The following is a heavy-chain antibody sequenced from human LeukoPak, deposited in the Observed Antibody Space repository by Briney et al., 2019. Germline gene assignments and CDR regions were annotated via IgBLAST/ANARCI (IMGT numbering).Heavy chain of an antibody. Sequence: PSETLSLTCTVSGDSLSSGNFYWTWIRQPPGKGLEWIGYIYYSGSTNYNPSLKSRVTISVDTSKNQFSLKLSSVTAADTAVYYCAGTYYYDSSGYYHYSLWGQGTLVTVSS. V-gene: IGHV4-61*01. J-gene: IGHJ4*02. CDR3: AGTYYYDSSGYYHYSL. CDR2: IYYSGST. D-gene: IGHD3-22*01. CDR1: GDSLSSGNFY.